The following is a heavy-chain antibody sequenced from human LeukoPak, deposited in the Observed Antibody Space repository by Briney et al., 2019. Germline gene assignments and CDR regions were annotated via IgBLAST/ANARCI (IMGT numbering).Heavy chain of an antibody. J-gene: IGHJ4*02. D-gene: IGHD2-21*02. CDR1: GFTFSSYA. Sequence: GGSLRLSCAASGFTFSSYAMSWVRQAPGKVLEWVSAVSGSGGSTYYADSVKGRFTISRDNSKNTLYLQMNSLRAEDTAVYYCATGIVVVTREVTVPDDYWGQGTLVTVSS. V-gene: IGHV3-23*01. CDR3: ATGIVVVTREVTVPDDY. CDR2: VSGSGGST.